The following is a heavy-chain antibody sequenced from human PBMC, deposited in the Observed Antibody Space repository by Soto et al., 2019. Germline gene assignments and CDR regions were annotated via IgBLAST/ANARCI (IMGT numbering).Heavy chain of an antibody. V-gene: IGHV1-69*13. CDR3: ARTYYYDSSGYLPFDY. CDR2: IIPIFGTA. J-gene: IGHJ4*02. Sequence: SVKVSCKASGGTFSSYAISWVRQAPGQGLEWMGGIIPIFGTANYAQKFQGRVTITADESTSTAYMELSSLRSEDTAVYYCARTYYYDSSGYLPFDYWGQGALVTVSS. CDR1: GGTFSSYA. D-gene: IGHD3-22*01.